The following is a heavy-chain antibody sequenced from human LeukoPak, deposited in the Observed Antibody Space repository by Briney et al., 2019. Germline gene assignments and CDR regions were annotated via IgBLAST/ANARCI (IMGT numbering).Heavy chain of an antibody. Sequence: VASVKVSCKASGYAFTNYGVGWLRLAPGQGLQWLGWSSTFNGNTNYAQIVQDRVTMTTDTSTNTAYLELRSLRSDDPAVYYCATRHLIANGYFAHWGQGTLVTVSS. D-gene: IGHD3-16*01. CDR2: SSTFNGNT. J-gene: IGHJ4*02. V-gene: IGHV1-18*01. CDR1: GYAFTNYG. CDR3: ATRHLIANGYFAH.